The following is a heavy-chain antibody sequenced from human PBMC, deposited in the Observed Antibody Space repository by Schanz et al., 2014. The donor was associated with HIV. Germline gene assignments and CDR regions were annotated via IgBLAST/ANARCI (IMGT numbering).Heavy chain of an antibody. Sequence: QVQLQESGPGLVKPSQTLSLTCVVSGGSISSGGHFWSWIRQHPGKGLEWIGYIYYSGNTYYNPSLKSRVTISLDTSKKKFSLNLSSVTAADTAVYYCARGQSRGYNWFDPWGQGTLVIVSS. J-gene: IGHJ5*02. CDR3: ARGQSRGYNWFDP. V-gene: IGHV4-31*11. D-gene: IGHD3-10*01. CDR2: IYYSGNT. CDR1: GGSISSGGHF.